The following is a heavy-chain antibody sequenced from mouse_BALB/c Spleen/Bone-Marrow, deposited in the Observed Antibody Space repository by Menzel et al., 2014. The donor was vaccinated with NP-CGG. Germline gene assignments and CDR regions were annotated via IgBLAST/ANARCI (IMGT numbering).Heavy chain of an antibody. V-gene: IGHV14-3*02. CDR1: GFNIKATY. D-gene: IGHD1-1*01. Sequence: EVQLQQSGAELVKPGASVKLSCTASGFNIKATYIHWVKRRPEQGLEWIGRIDPANINTRYDPKFQGKATITADTSSNTAYLLLGSLTSEDTAVYYCALYYYGYYFDCWGQGTTLTVSS. CDR3: ALYYYGYYFDC. J-gene: IGHJ2*01. CDR2: IDPANINT.